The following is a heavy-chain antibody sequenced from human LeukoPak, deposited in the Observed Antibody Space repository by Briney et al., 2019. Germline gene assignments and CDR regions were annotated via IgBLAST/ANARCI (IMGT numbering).Heavy chain of an antibody. CDR1: GFTFSSYA. Sequence: PGGSLRLSCAASGFTFSSYAMHWVRQAPGKGLEWVAVIWYDGSNKYYADSVKGRFTISRDNSKNTLYLQMNSLRAEDTAVYYCARLGAAGIAAAGGDYWGQGTLVTVSS. J-gene: IGHJ4*02. V-gene: IGHV3-33*08. CDR3: ARLGAAGIAAAGGDY. CDR2: IWYDGSNK. D-gene: IGHD6-13*01.